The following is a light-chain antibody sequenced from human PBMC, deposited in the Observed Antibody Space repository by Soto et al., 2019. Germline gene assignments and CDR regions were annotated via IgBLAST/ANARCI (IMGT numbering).Light chain of an antibody. Sequence: EMVITQSPATLSLSPGERATLSCRASQSVTTNVAWYQQKPGQSPRLLIYSASTRATGNPVTFSGAGSGTEFSLTISSLQSEDFAVYYCQQYDSWPFTFGHGTKVEIK. CDR1: QSVTTN. J-gene: IGKJ1*01. V-gene: IGKV3-15*01. CDR2: SAS. CDR3: QQYDSWPFT.